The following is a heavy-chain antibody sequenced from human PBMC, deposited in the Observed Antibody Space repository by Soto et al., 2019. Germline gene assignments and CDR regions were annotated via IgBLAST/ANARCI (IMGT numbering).Heavy chain of an antibody. CDR3: ERGGVYSSSWYYFDY. CDR2: IWYDGSNK. J-gene: IGHJ4*02. D-gene: IGHD6-13*01. CDR1: GFTFSSYG. V-gene: IGHV3-33*01. Sequence: GGSLRLSCAASGFTFSSYGMHWVRQAPGKGLEWVAVIWYDGSNKYYADSVKGRFTISRDNSKNTLYLQMNSLRAEDTAVYYCERGGVYSSSWYYFDYWGQGTLVTVSS.